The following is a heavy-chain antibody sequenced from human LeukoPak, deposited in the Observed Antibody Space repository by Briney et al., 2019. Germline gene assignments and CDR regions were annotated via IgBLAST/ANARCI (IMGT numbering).Heavy chain of an antibody. CDR2: IYHSGST. CDR3: ARGISDYYDSSGYYYGPYYFDY. D-gene: IGHD3-22*01. CDR1: GYSISSGYY. V-gene: IGHV4-38-2*02. J-gene: IGHJ4*02. Sequence: PPETLSLTCTVSGYSISSGYYWGWIRQPSGKGLEWIGSIYHSGSTYYNPSLKSRVTISVDTSKNQFSLKLSSVTAADTAVYYCARGISDYYDSSGYYYGPYYFDYWGQGTLVTVSS.